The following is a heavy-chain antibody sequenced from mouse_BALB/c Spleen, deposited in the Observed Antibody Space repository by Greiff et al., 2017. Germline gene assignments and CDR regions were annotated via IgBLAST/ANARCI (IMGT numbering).Heavy chain of an antibody. V-gene: IGHV1S81*02. J-gene: IGHJ2*01. CDR2: INPSNGRT. CDR3: EDWDY. CDR1: GYTFTSYW. Sequence: VQLQQPGAELVKPGASVKLSCKASGYTFTSYWMHWVKQRPGQGLEWIGEINPSNGRTNYNEKFKSKATLTVDKSSSTAYMQLSSLTSEDSAVYSCEDWDYWGQGTTVTVSS.